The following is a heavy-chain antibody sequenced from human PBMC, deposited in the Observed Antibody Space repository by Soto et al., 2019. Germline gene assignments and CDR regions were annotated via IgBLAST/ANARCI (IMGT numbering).Heavy chain of an antibody. J-gene: IGHJ6*02. CDR2: ISSSSGTI. Sequence: GSLRLSCAASGFTFSSHSMNWVRQAPGKGLEWVSYISSSSGTIYYADSVKGRFTISRDNARNSVSLQMDSLRDEDAAVYYCARIKLVEWFFINVDVYDMDVWGQGTPVTVSS. CDR1: GFTFSSHS. CDR3: ARIKLVEWFFINVDVYDMDV. D-gene: IGHD3-3*01. V-gene: IGHV3-48*02.